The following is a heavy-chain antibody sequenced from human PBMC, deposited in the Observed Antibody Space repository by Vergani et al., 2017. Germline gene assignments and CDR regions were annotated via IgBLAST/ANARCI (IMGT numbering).Heavy chain of an antibody. D-gene: IGHD2-2*01. CDR2: SIGSGGNT. V-gene: IGHV3-23*01. J-gene: IGHJ6*02. Sequence: EVKLLESGGGLVQPGGSLRLSCAASGFTFSSYAMSWVRQVPGKGLEWVSGSIGSGGNTYYANSVKGRFTISRDNSKNTLYLQMNSLRADDSAVYYCAKGFYCSSTSCYEGRGYYYGMGVWGQGTTVTFSS. CDR3: AKGFYCSSTSCYEGRGYYYGMGV. CDR1: GFTFSSYA.